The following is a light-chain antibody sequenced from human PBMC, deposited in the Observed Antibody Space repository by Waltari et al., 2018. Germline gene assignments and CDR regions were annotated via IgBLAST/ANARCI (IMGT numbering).Light chain of an antibody. V-gene: IGKV1-5*03. CDR2: KAS. CDR1: QSISSW. J-gene: IGKJ2*01. CDR3: QQYNSYSQMYT. Sequence: DIQMTQSPSTLSASVGDRVTITCRASQSISSWLAWYQQKPGKAPKLLIYKASSLESGVPSRFSGSGSGTEFTLTISSLQPDDFATYCCQQYNSYSQMYTFGQGTKLEIK.